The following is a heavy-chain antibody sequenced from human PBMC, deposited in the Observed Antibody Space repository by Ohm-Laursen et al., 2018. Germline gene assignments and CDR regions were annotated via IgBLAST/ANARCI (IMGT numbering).Heavy chain of an antibody. J-gene: IGHJ4*02. CDR2: ISGSGGST. CDR1: GFTFSSYA. Sequence: SLRLSCAASGFTFSSYAMTWVRQAPGKGLEAPGKGLERVSAISGSGGSTYYADSVKGRFTISRDNSKNTLYLQMNSLRAEDTAVYYCAKVKFYYDTTGYGGFDYWGQGTLVTVSS. CDR3: AKVKFYYDTTGYGGFDY. V-gene: IGHV3-23*01. D-gene: IGHD3-22*01.